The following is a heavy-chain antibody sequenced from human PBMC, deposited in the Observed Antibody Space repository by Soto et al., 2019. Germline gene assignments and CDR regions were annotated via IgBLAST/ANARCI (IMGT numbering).Heavy chain of an antibody. Sequence: QVQLVQSGAEVKKPGSSVKVSCKASGGTFSSYAISWVRQAPGQGLEWMGGIIPIFGTANYAQKFQGRVTIPADKSTSTAYMELSSLRSEDTAVYYCARGPYCGGDCYSTPKPSLYWYFDLWGRGTLVTVSS. J-gene: IGHJ2*01. V-gene: IGHV1-69*06. CDR1: GGTFSSYA. CDR3: ARGPYCGGDCYSTPKPSLYWYFDL. D-gene: IGHD2-21*02. CDR2: IIPIFGTA.